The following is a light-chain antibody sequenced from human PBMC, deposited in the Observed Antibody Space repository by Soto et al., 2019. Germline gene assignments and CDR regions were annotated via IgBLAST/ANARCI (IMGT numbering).Light chain of an antibody. CDR1: QSISSSY. Sequence: EIVLTQSPGTLSLSPGERATLSCRASQSISSSYFAWYQQRPGQAPILLIFGASYRAAVIPDRFSGSGSGTDFTLTISRLEPEDFAVYYCQQYGSSPPEFTFGPGTKVGIK. CDR2: GAS. V-gene: IGKV3-20*01. CDR3: QQYGSSPPEFT. J-gene: IGKJ3*01.